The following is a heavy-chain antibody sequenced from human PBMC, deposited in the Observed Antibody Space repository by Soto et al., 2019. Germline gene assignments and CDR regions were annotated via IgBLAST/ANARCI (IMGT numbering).Heavy chain of an antibody. CDR2: ITPFNGNT. CDR3: ASGRYDASGYFDY. Sequence: SVKVSCKGSGNTFTYVYLHWVRQAPGQALEWMGWITPFNGNTKYAQKFQDRVTFTGDTPLNTAYMELSSLRSDDTAMFYCASGRYDASGYFDYWGQGTLVTVSS. J-gene: IGHJ4*02. CDR1: GNTFTYVY. D-gene: IGHD3-22*01. V-gene: IGHV1-45*02.